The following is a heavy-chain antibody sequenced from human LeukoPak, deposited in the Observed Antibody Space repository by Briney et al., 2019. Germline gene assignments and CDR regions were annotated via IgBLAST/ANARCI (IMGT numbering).Heavy chain of an antibody. CDR3: ARDLPRSGRDAFDI. V-gene: IGHV4-59*01. Sequence: SETLSLTCTVSGGSISSYYWSWIRQPPGKGLEWVGYIYYSGSTNYNPSLKSRVTISVDTSKTQFSLKLSSVTAADTAVYYCARDLPRSGRDAFDIWGQGTMVTVSS. CDR2: IYYSGST. J-gene: IGHJ3*02. CDR1: GGSISSYY. D-gene: IGHD3-10*01.